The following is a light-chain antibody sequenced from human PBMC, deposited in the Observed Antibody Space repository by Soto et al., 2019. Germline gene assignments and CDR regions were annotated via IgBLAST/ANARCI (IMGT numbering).Light chain of an antibody. CDR2: TAS. CDR1: QSVASSF. J-gene: IGKJ4*01. Sequence: EIVLTQSPGTLSLSPGARATLSCRASQSVASSFIAWFQQKPGQPPRLLIYTASSRAPGIPHRFTASGSGTDFTLTISRLEPEDFAVYYCHKYGPSPLTFGGGTKVEI. CDR3: HKYGPSPLT. V-gene: IGKV3-20*01.